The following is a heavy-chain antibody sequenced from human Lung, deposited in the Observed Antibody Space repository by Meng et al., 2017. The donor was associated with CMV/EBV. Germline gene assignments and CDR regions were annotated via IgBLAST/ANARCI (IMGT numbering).Heavy chain of an antibody. D-gene: IGHD6-6*01. V-gene: IGHV3-74*01. J-gene: IGHJ4*02. CDR1: GFTFSNYW. CDR2: IQGSDI. CDR3: ARASPYSRSYFDY. Sequence: GEXXKISCAASGFTFSNYWMHWVRQAPGKGLVWVSRIQGSDIAYADSVQGRFSISRDNAKNTLYLQINSLRVEDTAVYYCARASPYSRSYFDYWGQGGLVTVSS.